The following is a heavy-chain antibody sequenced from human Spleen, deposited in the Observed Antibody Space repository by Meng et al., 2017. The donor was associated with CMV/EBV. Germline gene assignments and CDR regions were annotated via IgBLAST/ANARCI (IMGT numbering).Heavy chain of an antibody. D-gene: IGHD5-18*01. Sequence: SGCRHYWSWSRQPPGKGLEWIGVIYYTGSTTYNSSLESRVTISLDTSKNQFSLSLTSVTAADTAVYYCARSTQLWRRAFDYWGQGVLVTVSS. CDR3: ARSTQLWRRAFDY. CDR1: SGCRHY. V-gene: IGHV4-61*01. J-gene: IGHJ4*02. CDR2: IYYTGST.